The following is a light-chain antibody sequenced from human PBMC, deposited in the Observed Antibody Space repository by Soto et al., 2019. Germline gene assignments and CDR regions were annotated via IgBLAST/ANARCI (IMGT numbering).Light chain of an antibody. CDR2: AAS. J-gene: IGKJ1*01. V-gene: IGKV1-17*03. CDR1: QGISKY. Sequence: DIQMTQSPSAMSASVGDRVTITCRASQGISKYLAWFQQRPGKVPRRLVYAASSLQSGVPSRFRGSGSGNEFTLAISSLQPEDFGTYYSPLHTSYPGTLSQGTK. CDR3: PLHTSYPGT.